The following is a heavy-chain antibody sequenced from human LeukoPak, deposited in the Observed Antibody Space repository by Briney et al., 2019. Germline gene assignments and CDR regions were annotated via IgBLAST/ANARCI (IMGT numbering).Heavy chain of an antibody. CDR1: GFTFSTYG. J-gene: IGHJ6*03. V-gene: IGHV3-30*02. CDR2: IRYDGSNK. CDR3: AKDGGGYYPSYYYYMDV. Sequence: GGSLRLSCAASGFTFSTYGMHWVRQAPGKGLEWVAFIRYDGSNKYYADSVKGRFTISRDNSKNTLYLQMNSLRAEDTAVYYCAKDGGGYYPSYYYYMDVWGKGTTVTISS. D-gene: IGHD3-22*01.